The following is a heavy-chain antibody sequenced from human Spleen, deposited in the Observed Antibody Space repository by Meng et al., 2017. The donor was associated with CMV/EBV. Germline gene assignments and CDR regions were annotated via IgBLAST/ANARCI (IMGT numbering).Heavy chain of an antibody. CDR3: ARDIVGAKVLDY. D-gene: IGHD1-26*01. CDR1: GGSISTYY. CDR2: IYYSGTT. V-gene: IGHV4-59*01. Sequence: GSLRLSCTVSGGSISTYYWNWIRQPPGKGPEWIGYIYYSGTTNYNPSLKSRATISVDTSKNQFSLKLSSVTAADTAVYYCARDIVGAKVLDYWGQGTLVTVSS. J-gene: IGHJ4*02.